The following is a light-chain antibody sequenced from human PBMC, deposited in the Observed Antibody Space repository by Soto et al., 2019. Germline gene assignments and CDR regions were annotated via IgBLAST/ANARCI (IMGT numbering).Light chain of an antibody. J-gene: IGLJ1*01. CDR1: SSDVGGHNY. Sequence: QSALTQPPSASGSPGQSVTISCTGTSSDVGGHNYVSWYQHHPGKAPKLLVYEVSKRPSGVPDRLSGSKSGNTASLTVSGLQAEDAADYYCSSYPATNSFVFGTGTKLTVL. V-gene: IGLV2-8*01. CDR2: EVS. CDR3: SSYPATNSFV.